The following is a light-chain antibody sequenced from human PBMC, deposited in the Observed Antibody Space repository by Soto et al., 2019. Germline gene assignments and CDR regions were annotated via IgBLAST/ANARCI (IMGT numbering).Light chain of an antibody. CDR3: QKYNRAPLT. J-gene: IGKJ4*01. V-gene: IGKV1-27*01. CDR1: QDISNY. Sequence: DIQMTQSPSSPSASVGDTVTITCRASQDISNYLAWYQQKPGRVPKVLIYAASTLQSGVPSRFSAIGSGTYFTLTISSLQPEDVATYYCQKYNRAPLTFGGGTKVDIK. CDR2: AAS.